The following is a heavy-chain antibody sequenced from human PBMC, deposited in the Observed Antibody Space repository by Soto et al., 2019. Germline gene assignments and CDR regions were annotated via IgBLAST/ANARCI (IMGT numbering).Heavy chain of an antibody. Sequence: TLSLTCAVSGGSISSGGYSWILIRQPPGKGLEWIGYIYHSGSTYYNPSLKSRVTISVDRSKNQFSLKLSSVTAADTAVYYCARGVECSGGSCYLYYYGMDVWGQGTTVTVSS. J-gene: IGHJ6*02. CDR3: ARGVECSGGSCYLYYYGMDV. CDR1: GGSISSGGYS. D-gene: IGHD2-15*01. CDR2: IYHSGST. V-gene: IGHV4-30-2*01.